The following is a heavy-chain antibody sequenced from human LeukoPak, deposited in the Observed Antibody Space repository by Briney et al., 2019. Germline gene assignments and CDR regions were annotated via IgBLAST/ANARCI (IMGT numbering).Heavy chain of an antibody. Sequence: GGSLRLSCAVSGFTFSTYTMNWVRQAPGKGLEWLADINQDGNEKHYVDSVKGRFTISRDSAENSIYLQLSSLRAEDTAVYYCARVWGYYYHYMDVWGKGTTVTVS. CDR1: GFTFSTYT. CDR3: ARVWGYYYHYMDV. CDR2: INQDGNEK. J-gene: IGHJ6*03. V-gene: IGHV3-7*01. D-gene: IGHD7-27*01.